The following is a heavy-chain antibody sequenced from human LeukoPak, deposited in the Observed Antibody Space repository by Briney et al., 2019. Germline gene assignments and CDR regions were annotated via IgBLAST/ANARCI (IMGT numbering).Heavy chain of an antibody. CDR2: NSGSGDVT. J-gene: IGHJ4*02. CDR3: ARIPYYDFWSGYSYYFDY. CDR1: GFIFNNYA. V-gene: IGHV3-23*01. D-gene: IGHD3-3*01. Sequence: GGSLRLSCAASGFIFNNYAMSWVRQAPGKGLEWVSANSGSGDVTYYSDSVKGRFTISRDNSENTLYLQMNSLRAEDTAVYYCARIPYYDFWSGYSYYFDYWGQGTPATVSS.